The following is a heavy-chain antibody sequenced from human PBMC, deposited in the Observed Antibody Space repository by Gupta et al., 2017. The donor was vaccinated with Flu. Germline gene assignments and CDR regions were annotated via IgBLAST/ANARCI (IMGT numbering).Heavy chain of an antibody. CDR3: ATARGYSYGFLDY. V-gene: IGHV3-23*01. D-gene: IGHD5-18*01. Sequence: RQAPGKGLEWVSAISGSGGSTYYADSVKGRFTISRDNSKNTLYLQMNSLRAEDTAVYYCATARGYSYGFLDYWGQGTLVTVSS. CDR2: ISGSGGST. J-gene: IGHJ4*02.